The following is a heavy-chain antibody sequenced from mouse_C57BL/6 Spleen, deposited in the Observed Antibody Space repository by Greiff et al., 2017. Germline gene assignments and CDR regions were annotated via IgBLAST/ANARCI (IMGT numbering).Heavy chain of an antibody. V-gene: IGHV1-55*01. CDR2: IYPGSGST. J-gene: IGHJ2*01. Sequence: VQLQQPGAELVQPGASVKMSCKASGYTFTSYWITWVKQRPGQGLEWIGDIYPGSGSTNYNEKFKSKATLTVDTSSSTAYMQLSSLTSEDSAVYYCARGGDYGNYFDYWGQGTTLTVSS. CDR1: GYTFTSYW. CDR3: ARGGDYGNYFDY. D-gene: IGHD2-1*01.